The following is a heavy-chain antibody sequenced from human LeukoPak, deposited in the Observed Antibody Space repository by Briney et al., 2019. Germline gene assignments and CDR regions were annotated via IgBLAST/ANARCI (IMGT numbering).Heavy chain of an antibody. J-gene: IGHJ2*01. D-gene: IGHD4-17*01. V-gene: IGHV5-51*01. Sequence: GESLKISCKGSGYSFTRDWIGWVRQMPGKGLDWLGIIYPGDSHTRYSPSFQGQVTISADRSISTAYLQWSSLKTSDTAIYYCARHVTTGPHWYFDLWGRGTLVTVSS. CDR2: IYPGDSHT. CDR3: ARHVTTGPHWYFDL. CDR1: GYSFTRDW.